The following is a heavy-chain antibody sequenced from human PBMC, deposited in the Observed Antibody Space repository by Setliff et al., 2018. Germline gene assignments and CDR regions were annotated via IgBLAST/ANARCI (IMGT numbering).Heavy chain of an antibody. Sequence: SETLSLTCTVSGGSFTTYYWSWIRQSPGKGLEWIGYIYYSGSTNYNPSLKSRVSISVDTSKNQFSLKLSSVTAADTAVYYCATSGNRNYEYYFNYWGQGALVTVSS. V-gene: IGHV4-59*08. CDR3: ATSGNRNYEYYFNY. J-gene: IGHJ4*02. CDR2: IYYSGST. CDR1: GGSFTTYY. D-gene: IGHD1-7*01.